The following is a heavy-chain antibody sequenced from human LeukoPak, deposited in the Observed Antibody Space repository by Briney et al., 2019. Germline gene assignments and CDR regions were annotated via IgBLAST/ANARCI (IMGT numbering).Heavy chain of an antibody. V-gene: IGHV3-74*01. CDR2: INSDGSST. J-gene: IGHJ4*02. CDR1: GFTFSSYW. CDR3: ARLLWFGYYFDY. D-gene: IGHD3-10*01. Sequence: GGSLRLSCAASGFTFSSYWMHWVRQAPGQGLVWVSRINSDGSSTSYADSVKGRFTISRDNAKNTLYLQMNNLRAEDTAVYYCARLLWFGYYFDYWGQGTLVTVSS.